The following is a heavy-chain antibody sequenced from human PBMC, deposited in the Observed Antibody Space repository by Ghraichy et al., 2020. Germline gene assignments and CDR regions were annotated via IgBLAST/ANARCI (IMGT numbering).Heavy chain of an antibody. D-gene: IGHD6-13*01. CDR2: IYYSGNT. J-gene: IGHJ4*02. V-gene: IGHV4-39*01. CDR3: ARRDSRPGQNFDC. Sequence: SETLSLTCTVSVGSVGSSSYYWGWIRQSTGKGLEWIGSIYYSGNTYYNPSLKSRVTISVDTSKNQFSLKLTSVTAADTAVYYCARRDSRPGQNFDCWGQGTLVTVSS. CDR1: VGSVGSSSYY.